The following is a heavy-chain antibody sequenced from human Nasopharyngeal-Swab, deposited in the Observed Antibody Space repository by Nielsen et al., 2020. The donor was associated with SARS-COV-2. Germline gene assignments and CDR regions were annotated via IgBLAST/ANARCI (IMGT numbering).Heavy chain of an antibody. CDR2: IWYDGSNK. J-gene: IGHJ6*03. Sequence: GASLKISCAASGFTFSSYGMHWVRQAPGKGLDWVAVIWYDGSNKYYADSVKGRFTISRDNSKNTLYLQMNSLRAEDTAVYYCAREFREAYYDILTGYYMDYYYYMDVWGKGTTVTVSS. V-gene: IGHV3-33*01. CDR3: AREFREAYYDILTGYYMDYYYYMDV. D-gene: IGHD3-9*01. CDR1: GFTFSSYG.